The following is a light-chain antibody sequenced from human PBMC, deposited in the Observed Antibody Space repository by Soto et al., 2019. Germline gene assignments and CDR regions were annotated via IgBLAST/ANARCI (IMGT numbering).Light chain of an antibody. CDR3: ATWDDSLSGWV. CDR2: RNY. CDR1: SSNIGTNY. V-gene: IGLV1-47*01. J-gene: IGLJ3*02. Sequence: QLVLTQPPSASGTPGQRVTISCSGSSSNIGTNYVYWYQQLPGTAPKLLIYRNYQRPSGVPDRFFGSKSGTSASLAISGLRSDDEADYYCATWDDSLSGWVFGGGTKLTVL.